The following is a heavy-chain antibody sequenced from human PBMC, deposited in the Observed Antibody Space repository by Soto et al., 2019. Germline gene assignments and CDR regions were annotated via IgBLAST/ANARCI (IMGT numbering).Heavy chain of an antibody. CDR1: GGTFSSYT. V-gene: IGHV1-69*08. CDR2: IIPILGIA. Sequence: QVQLVQSGAEVKKPGSSVKVSCKASGGTFSSYTISWVRQAPGQGLEWMGRIIPILGIANYAQKFQGRVTITADKSARTAYMELSSLRSEDTAVYYCAREEYYYGSGAFLDYWGQGTLVTVSS. CDR3: AREEYYYGSGAFLDY. D-gene: IGHD3-10*01. J-gene: IGHJ4*02.